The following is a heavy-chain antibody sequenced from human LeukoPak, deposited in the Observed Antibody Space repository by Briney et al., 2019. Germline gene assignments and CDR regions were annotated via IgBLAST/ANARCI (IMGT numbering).Heavy chain of an antibody. CDR1: GYTFTGYY. J-gene: IGHJ4*02. CDR3: ARGPGITATSLDYFDY. CDR2: INLGNGNT. D-gene: IGHD1-7*01. V-gene: IGHV1-3*01. Sequence: GASVKVSCKASGYTFTGYYMHWVRQAPGQGLEWMGWINLGNGNTKYSQKFQGRVTITRDTSASTAYMELSGLRSEDTAVYYCARGPGITATSLDYFDYWGQGTLVTVSS.